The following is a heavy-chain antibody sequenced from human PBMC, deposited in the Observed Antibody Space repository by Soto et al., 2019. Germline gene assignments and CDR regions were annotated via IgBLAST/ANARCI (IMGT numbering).Heavy chain of an antibody. CDR1: GYTFTSYA. Sequence: GASVKVPCKASGYTFTSYAMHWVRQAPGQRLEWMGWINAGNGNTKYSQKFQGRVTITRDTSASTAYMELSSLRSEDTAVYYCARGGSLYWYFDLWGRGTLVTVSS. J-gene: IGHJ2*01. CDR2: INAGNGNT. CDR3: ARGGSLYWYFDL. D-gene: IGHD1-26*01. V-gene: IGHV1-3*01.